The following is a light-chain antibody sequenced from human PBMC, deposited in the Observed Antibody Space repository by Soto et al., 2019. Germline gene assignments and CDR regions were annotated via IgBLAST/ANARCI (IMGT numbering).Light chain of an antibody. Sequence: QSVLTQPASVSGSPGQSITISCTGTSSDVGGYNYVSWYQQHPGKAPQLMIYDVSNRPSGVSTRFSGSKSGNTASLTISGLQAEDEADYYCSSYTSSSTRVFGTGTQLTVL. CDR3: SSYTSSSTRV. V-gene: IGLV2-14*03. J-gene: IGLJ1*01. CDR1: SSDVGGYNY. CDR2: DVS.